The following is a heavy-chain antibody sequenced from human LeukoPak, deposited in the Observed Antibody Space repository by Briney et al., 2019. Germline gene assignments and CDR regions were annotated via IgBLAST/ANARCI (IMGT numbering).Heavy chain of an antibody. CDR1: GFTFSSYS. D-gene: IGHD3-10*01. Sequence: GGSLRLSCADSGFTFSSYSMNWVRQAPGKGLEWVSSISSTSIYIYYADSVKGRFTISGDNAKNSLYLQMNSLRAEDTAVYYCARDPTTYGSGSYYYYFDYWGQGTLVTVSP. CDR3: ARDPTTYGSGSYYYYFDY. J-gene: IGHJ4*02. V-gene: IGHV3-21*01. CDR2: ISSTSIYI.